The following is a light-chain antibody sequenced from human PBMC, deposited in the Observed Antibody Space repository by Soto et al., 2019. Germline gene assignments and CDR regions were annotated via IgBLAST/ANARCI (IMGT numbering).Light chain of an antibody. Sequence: DIPMTQSPSILSASVGDRVTITCRASQSISSWLAWYQQKPGKAPNLLIHKASHLESGVPSRFSGSGSGTEFTLTISSLQPGDFATYYCQHYNTYPWTFGQGTMVEIK. J-gene: IGKJ1*01. CDR3: QHYNTYPWT. CDR1: QSISSW. V-gene: IGKV1-5*03. CDR2: KAS.